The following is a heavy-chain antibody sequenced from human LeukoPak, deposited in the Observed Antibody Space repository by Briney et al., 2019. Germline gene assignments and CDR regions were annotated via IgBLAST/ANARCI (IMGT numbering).Heavy chain of an antibody. D-gene: IGHD3-10*01. CDR3: ARVVRGNLGAFDI. CDR2: INPNSGGT. CDR1: GYTFTGYY. Sequence: GASVKVSCKASGYTFTGYYMHWVRQAPGQGLEWVGWINPNSGGTNYAQKFQGRVTMTRDTSISTAYMELSRLRSDDTAVYYCARVVRGNLGAFDIWGQGTMVTVSS. V-gene: IGHV1-2*02. J-gene: IGHJ3*02.